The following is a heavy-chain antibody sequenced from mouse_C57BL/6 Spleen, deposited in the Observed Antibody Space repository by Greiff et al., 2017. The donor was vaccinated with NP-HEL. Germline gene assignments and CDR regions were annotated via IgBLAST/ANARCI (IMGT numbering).Heavy chain of an antibody. Sequence: DVKLVESGGGLVKPGGSLKLSCAASGFTFSSYAMSWVRQTPEKRLEWVATISDGGSYTYYPDNVKGRFTISRDNAKNNLYLQMSHLKSEDTAMYYCARDQGYYGYGAWFAYWGQGTLVTVSA. CDR3: ARDQGYYGYGAWFAY. D-gene: IGHD2-2*01. J-gene: IGHJ3*01. V-gene: IGHV5-4*01. CDR2: ISDGGSYT. CDR1: GFTFSSYA.